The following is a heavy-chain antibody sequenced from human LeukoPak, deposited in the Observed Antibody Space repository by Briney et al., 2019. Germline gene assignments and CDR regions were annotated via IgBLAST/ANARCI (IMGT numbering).Heavy chain of an antibody. CDR3: ARCAVGYYYYYYMDV. Sequence: SETLSLTCTVSGGSITSISHHWGWIRQPPGKGLEWIGYIYYSGSTNYNPSLKSRVTISVDTSKNQFSLKLSSVTAADTAVYYCARCAVGYYYYYYMDVWGKGTTVTVSS. CDR1: GGSITSISHH. J-gene: IGHJ6*03. CDR2: IYYSGST. V-gene: IGHV4-61*05.